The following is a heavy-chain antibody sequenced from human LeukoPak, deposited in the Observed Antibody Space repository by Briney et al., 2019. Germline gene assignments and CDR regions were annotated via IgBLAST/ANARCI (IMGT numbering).Heavy chain of an antibody. CDR3: ARMDSGSFLDY. CDR1: GYTFTGYY. D-gene: IGHD1-26*01. CDR2: INPNSGGT. Sequence: ASVKVSCKASGYTFTGYYMHWVRHAPGQGLEWMGRINPNSGGTNYAQKFQGRVTMTRDTSISTAYMELSRLRSDDTAVYYCARMDSGSFLDYWGQGTLVTVSS. J-gene: IGHJ4*02. V-gene: IGHV1-2*06.